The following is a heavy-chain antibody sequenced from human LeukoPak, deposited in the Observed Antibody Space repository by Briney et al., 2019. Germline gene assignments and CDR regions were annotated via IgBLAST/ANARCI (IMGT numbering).Heavy chain of an antibody. J-gene: IGHJ6*03. CDR2: ISSSSSTI. CDR1: GFTFSSYS. CDR3: ARVPPQITNYYMDV. D-gene: IGHD3-3*01. Sequence: PGGSLRLSCAASGFTFSSYSMNWVRQAPGKGLEWVSYISSSSSTIYYADSVKGRFTISRDNAKNSLYLQMNSLRAEDTAVYYCARVPPQITNYYMDVWGKGTTVTVYS. V-gene: IGHV3-48*04.